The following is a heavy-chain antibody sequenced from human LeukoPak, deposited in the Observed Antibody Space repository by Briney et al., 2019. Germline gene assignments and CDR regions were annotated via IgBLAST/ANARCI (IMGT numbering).Heavy chain of an antibody. CDR2: ISSDGSNK. CDR3: AKNGDRGAYCTGGTCYPYFYYYMDV. CDR1: GFTFSSYV. J-gene: IGHJ6*03. Sequence: GGSLRLSCAASGFTFSSYVMHWVRQAPGKGLEWVAAISSDGSNKYSEHGRFTISRDNSKNTLYLQMNSLRAEDTAIYYCAKNGDRGAYCTGGTCYPYFYYYMDVWGKGTTVTI. V-gene: IGHV3-30*18. D-gene: IGHD2-15*01.